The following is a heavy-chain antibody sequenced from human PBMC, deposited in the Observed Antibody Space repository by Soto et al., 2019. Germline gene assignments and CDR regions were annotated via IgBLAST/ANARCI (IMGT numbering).Heavy chain of an antibody. D-gene: IGHD4-17*01. CDR3: ARGRLRWLDY. Sequence: SETLSLTCTVSGGSTSSGDYYWNWIRQHPGKGLEWIAYIYYSENTYYNPSLKSRVTISLDTSKNQFSLKLSSVTAADTAVYYCARGRLRWLDYWGQGTLVTVSS. J-gene: IGHJ4*02. V-gene: IGHV4-31*03. CDR2: IYYSENT. CDR1: GGSTSSGDYY.